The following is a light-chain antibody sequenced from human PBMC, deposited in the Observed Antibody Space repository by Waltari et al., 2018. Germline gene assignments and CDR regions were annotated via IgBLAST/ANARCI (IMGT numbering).Light chain of an antibody. CDR1: QEISNY. CDR3: QQYDSLPLT. Sequence: DIQMTQSQSSLSASAGDRVTITCQASQEISNYLNWYQQKPGNAPKLLIYDASHLEMGVPSRFSGSGSGTEFTFTINSLQPEDIATYYCQQYDSLPLTFGGGTKVEIK. J-gene: IGKJ4*01. V-gene: IGKV1-33*01. CDR2: DAS.